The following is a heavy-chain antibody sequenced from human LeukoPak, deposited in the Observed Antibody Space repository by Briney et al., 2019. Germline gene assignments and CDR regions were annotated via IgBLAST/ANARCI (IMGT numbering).Heavy chain of an antibody. CDR1: GYTFTGYY. CDR3: ARDKCSGGSCLDY. Sequence: GASVKVSCKASGYTFTGYYMHWVRQAPGQGLEWMGWINPNSGGTNYAQKFQGRVTMTRDTSISTAYMELSRLRSDDTAVYYCARDKCSGGSCLDYWGQGTLVTVSS. J-gene: IGHJ4*02. CDR2: INPNSGGT. V-gene: IGHV1-2*02. D-gene: IGHD2-15*01.